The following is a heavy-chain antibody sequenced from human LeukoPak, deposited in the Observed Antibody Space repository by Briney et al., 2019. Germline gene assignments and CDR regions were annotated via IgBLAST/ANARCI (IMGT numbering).Heavy chain of an antibody. V-gene: IGHV3-23*01. CDR2: ISGTGGST. D-gene: IGHD3-22*01. Sequence: GGSLRLSCEASGFTFGNYAMNWVRQAPGKGLEWVSTISGTGGSTYYADSVKGRFTISRDNSKNTLYLQMNSLRAEDTAVYFGYYEGFWGQGTLVTVSS. CDR1: GFTFGNYA. CDR3: YYEGF. J-gene: IGHJ4*02.